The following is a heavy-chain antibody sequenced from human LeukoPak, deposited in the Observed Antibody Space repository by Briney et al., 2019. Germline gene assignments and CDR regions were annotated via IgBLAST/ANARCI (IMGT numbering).Heavy chain of an antibody. V-gene: IGHV3-74*01. CDR3: ARDHPSGSNDY. D-gene: IGHD1-26*01. CDR2: INSAGSST. J-gene: IGHJ4*02. Sequence: GSLRLSCAASGFTFSSYWMHWVRQAPGKGLVWVSRINSAGSSTSYADSVKGRFTISRDNAKNTLYLQMNSLRAEDTAVYYCARDHPSGSNDYWGQGTLVTVSS. CDR1: GFTFSSYW.